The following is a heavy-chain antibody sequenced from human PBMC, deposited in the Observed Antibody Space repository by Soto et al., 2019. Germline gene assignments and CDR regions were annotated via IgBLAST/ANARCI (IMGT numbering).Heavy chain of an antibody. D-gene: IGHD3-22*01. CDR1: GGSISSSSYY. CDR3: ARQCPTAPSTYYYDSSGYRLDAFDI. V-gene: IGHV4-39*01. CDR2: IYYSGST. Sequence: PSETLSLTCTVSGGSISSSSYYWGWIRQPPGKGLEWIGSIYYSGSTYYNPSLKSRVTISVDTSKNQFSLKLSSVTAADTAVYYCARQCPTAPSTYYYDSSGYRLDAFDIWGQGTMVTVSS. J-gene: IGHJ3*02.